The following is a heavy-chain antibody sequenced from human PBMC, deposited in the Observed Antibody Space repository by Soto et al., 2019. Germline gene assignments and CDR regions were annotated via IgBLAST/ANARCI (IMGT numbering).Heavy chain of an antibody. J-gene: IGHJ4*02. CDR3: AKSQEIGTHFFNS. D-gene: IGHD6-13*01. CDR2: IGTAGDT. CDR1: GFTFSGFD. Sequence: GGSLRLSCEASGFTFSGFDMHWVRQPTGKGLEWVSSIGTAGDTYYAVSVKGRFTISRDNAKNSLSLQTNSLRAGDMAVYFCAKSQEIGTHFFNSWGQGTQVTVSS. V-gene: IGHV3-13*01.